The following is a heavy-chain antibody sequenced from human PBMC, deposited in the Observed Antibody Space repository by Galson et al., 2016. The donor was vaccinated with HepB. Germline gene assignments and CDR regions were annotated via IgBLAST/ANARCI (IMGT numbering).Heavy chain of an antibody. D-gene: IGHD3-10*01. CDR3: ARAIWLGRGMDV. Sequence: AISGDSVSNNFAAWVWIRQSPSRGLEWLGRTYYGSQWNYDYAVSVQSRLFITPDTSKNQFSLQLTSVTPEDTAVYYCARAIWLGRGMDVWGQGTTVTVSS. CDR1: GDSVSNNFAA. J-gene: IGHJ6*02. CDR2: TYYGSQWNY. V-gene: IGHV6-1*01.